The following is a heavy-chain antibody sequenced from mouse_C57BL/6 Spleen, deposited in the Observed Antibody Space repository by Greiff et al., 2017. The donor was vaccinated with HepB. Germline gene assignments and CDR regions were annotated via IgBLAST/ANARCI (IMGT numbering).Heavy chain of an antibody. J-gene: IGHJ4*01. D-gene: IGHD1-1*02. CDR3: SRGDYAAMDY. Sequence: EVQRVESGGGLVKPGGSLKLSCAASGFTFSDYGMHWVRQAPEQGLEWVAYISSGSSTIYYADTVKGRFTISRANAKNTLCLQMTSLRAEDTAMYYWSRGDYAAMDYWGQGTSVTVSS. CDR2: ISSGSSTI. V-gene: IGHV5-17*01. CDR1: GFTFSDYG.